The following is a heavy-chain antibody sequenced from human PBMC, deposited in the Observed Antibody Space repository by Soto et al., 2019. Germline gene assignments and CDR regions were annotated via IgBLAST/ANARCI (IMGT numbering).Heavy chain of an antibody. D-gene: IGHD1-7*01. Sequence: PSETLSLTCAVYGGSFSGYYWSWIRQPPGKGLEWIGEINHSGSTNYNPSLKSRVTISVDTSKNQFSLKLSSVTAADTAVYYCGRGGRNWNSGVSGSAPGGQEPLATFP. CDR2: INHSGST. CDR3: GRGGRNWNSGVSGSAP. CDR1: GGSFSGYY. V-gene: IGHV4-34*01. J-gene: IGHJ5*02.